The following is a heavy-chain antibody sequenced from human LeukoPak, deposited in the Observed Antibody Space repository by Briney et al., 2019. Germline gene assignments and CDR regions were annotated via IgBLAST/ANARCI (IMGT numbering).Heavy chain of an antibody. J-gene: IGHJ1*01. V-gene: IGHV4-59*01. CDR3: ARGGDSTNGVCYFFQH. CDR2: IYYSGST. CDR1: GGSISSYY. Sequence: SETLSLTCTVSGGSISSYYWSWIRQPPGKGLEWIGYIYYSGSTNYNPSLKSRVTISVDTSKNQFSLKLSSVTAADTAVYYCARGGDSTNGVCYFFQHWGQGTLVTVSS. D-gene: IGHD2-8*01.